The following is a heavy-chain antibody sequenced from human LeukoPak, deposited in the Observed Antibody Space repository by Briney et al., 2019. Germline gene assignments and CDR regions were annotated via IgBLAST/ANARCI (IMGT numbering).Heavy chain of an antibody. CDR2: IYYSGST. V-gene: IGHV4-59*06. D-gene: IGHD3-3*01. Sequence: SETLSLTCTVSGGSISSYYWSWIRQHPGKGLEWIGYIYYSGSTYYNPSLKSRVTISVDTSKNQFSLKPSSVTAADTAVYYCARFGYDFWSGYDPLFDYWGQGTLVTVSS. CDR3: ARFGYDFWSGYDPLFDY. CDR1: GGSISSYY. J-gene: IGHJ4*02.